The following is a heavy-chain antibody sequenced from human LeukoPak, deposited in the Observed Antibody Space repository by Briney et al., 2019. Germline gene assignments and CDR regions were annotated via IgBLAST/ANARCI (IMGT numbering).Heavy chain of an antibody. CDR2: ISGSGSAT. D-gene: IGHD2/OR15-2a*01. CDR3: AKNNSARDGMDV. Sequence: GGSLRPSCAASGFRFSTFAMSWVRQAPGKGLEWVSGISGSGSATYYADSVKGRFTISRDNSKNTLYLQMNSLRADDKAVYYCAKNNSARDGMDVWGQGTTVTVSS. V-gene: IGHV3-23*01. CDR1: GFRFSTFA. J-gene: IGHJ6*02.